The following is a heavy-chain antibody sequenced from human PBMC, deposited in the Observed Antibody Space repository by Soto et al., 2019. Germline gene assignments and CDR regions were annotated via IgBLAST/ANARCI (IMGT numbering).Heavy chain of an antibody. Sequence: EVQLVESGGGLVQPGGSQRFSCAASGFTFSSYWMHWVRQAPGKGLVWVSRINGDGSSTNYADSVKGRFTISRDNDKNTLYLQINSLSPADTAVYYCARGARNFYYFDYWGQGALVTVSS. CDR2: INGDGSST. CDR1: GFTFSSYW. D-gene: IGHD1-7*01. J-gene: IGHJ4*02. CDR3: ARGARNFYYFDY. V-gene: IGHV3-74*01.